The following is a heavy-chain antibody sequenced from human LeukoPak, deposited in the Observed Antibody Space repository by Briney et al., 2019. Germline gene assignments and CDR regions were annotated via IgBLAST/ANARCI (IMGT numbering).Heavy chain of an antibody. V-gene: IGHV3-23*01. CDR3: AKGYGSGSYCIDY. CDR2: INGAGGAT. Sequence: QPGGSLRLSCAASGFTFSSYAMSWVRQAPGKGLEWVSIINGAGGATYYADSVKGRFTISRDNSKNTLYLQMNSLRAEDTAVYYCAKGYGSGSYCIDYWGQGTLVTVSS. D-gene: IGHD3-10*01. J-gene: IGHJ4*02. CDR1: GFTFSSYA.